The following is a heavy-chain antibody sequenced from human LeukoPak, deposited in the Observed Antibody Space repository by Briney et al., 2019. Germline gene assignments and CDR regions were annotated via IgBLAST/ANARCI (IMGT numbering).Heavy chain of an antibody. J-gene: IGHJ4*02. CDR2: ISAYNGNT. V-gene: IGHV1-18*01. Sequence: ASVKVSCKASGCTFTSYGISWVRQAPGQGLEWMGWISAYNGNTNYAQKLQGRVTMTTDTSTSTAYMELRSLRSDDTAVYYCARDRRSMAARRGFDYWGQGTLVTVSS. D-gene: IGHD6-6*01. CDR3: ARDRRSMAARRGFDY. CDR1: GCTFTSYG.